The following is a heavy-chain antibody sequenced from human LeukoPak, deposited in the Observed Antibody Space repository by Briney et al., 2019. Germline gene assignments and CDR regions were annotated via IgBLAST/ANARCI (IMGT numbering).Heavy chain of an antibody. J-gene: IGHJ4*02. CDR3: VNQISGWVY. CDR2: ISSNGGST. D-gene: IGHD6-19*01. CDR1: GFTFSTYT. Sequence: GGSLRLSCSASGFTFSTYTMHWVPQAPGKGLEYVSAISSNGGSTYHADSVKGRFTISRDNSKNTLYLQMSSRRAEDTAVYYCVNQISGWVYWGQGTLVTVSS. V-gene: IGHV3-64D*06.